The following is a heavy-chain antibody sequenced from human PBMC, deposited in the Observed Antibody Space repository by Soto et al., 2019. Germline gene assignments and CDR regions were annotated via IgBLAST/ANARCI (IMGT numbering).Heavy chain of an antibody. CDR1: GYTFTSYG. CDR3: TRAARRYSSGWYGFDY. CDR2: ISAYNGNT. V-gene: IGHV1-18*01. D-gene: IGHD6-19*01. J-gene: IGHJ4*02. Sequence: QVQLVQSGAEVKKPGASVKVSCKASGYTFTSYGISWVRQAPGQGLEWMGWISAYNGNTNYAQKLQGRVTMTTDTSTSTAYMELRSLRSDDTAVYYCTRAARRYSSGWYGFDYWGQGTLVTVSS.